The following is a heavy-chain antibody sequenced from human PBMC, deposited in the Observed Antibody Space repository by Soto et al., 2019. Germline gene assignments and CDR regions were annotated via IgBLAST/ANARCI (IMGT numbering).Heavy chain of an antibody. J-gene: IGHJ4*02. V-gene: IGHV3-23*01. CDR1: GFTFSSYG. CDR3: AKEMGARKPFDC. D-gene: IGHD1-26*01. CDR2: LNDSGGNT. Sequence: PGGSLRLSCVASGFTFSSYGMSWVRQAPGQGLEFISALNDSGGNTYYADSVKGRFTISRDNSKDTLYLQMNNLRVEDTALYYYAKEMGARKPFDCWGQGTLVTVSS.